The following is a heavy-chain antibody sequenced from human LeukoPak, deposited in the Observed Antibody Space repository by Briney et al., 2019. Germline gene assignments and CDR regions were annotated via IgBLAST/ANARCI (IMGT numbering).Heavy chain of an antibody. J-gene: IGHJ4*02. Sequence: GGSLRLSCAASGFTFSSYWMTWVRQAPGKGLEWVANIKQDGSEKYYVDSVKGRFTISRDNAKNSLYLQMNSLGAEDTAVYYCASPAYGDYALFDYWSQGTLVTVSS. CDR2: IKQDGSEK. CDR3: ASPAYGDYALFDY. D-gene: IGHD4-17*01. CDR1: GFTFSSYW. V-gene: IGHV3-7*01.